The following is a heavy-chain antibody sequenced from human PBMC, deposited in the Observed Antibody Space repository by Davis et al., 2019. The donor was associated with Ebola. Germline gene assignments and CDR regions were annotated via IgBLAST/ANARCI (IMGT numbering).Heavy chain of an antibody. D-gene: IGHD6-19*01. Sequence: GGSLRLSCADSATTFSSYAMTWVRQAPGKGLEWVSAIYSGGSTYYEDSVKGRFTISRHNSKNALYLQMDSQGAEDTAVYYCAGGDSGWDASDIWGRGTMVTVSS. J-gene: IGHJ3*02. CDR1: ATTFSSYA. CDR2: IYSGGST. CDR3: AGGDSGWDASDI. V-gene: IGHV3-23*05.